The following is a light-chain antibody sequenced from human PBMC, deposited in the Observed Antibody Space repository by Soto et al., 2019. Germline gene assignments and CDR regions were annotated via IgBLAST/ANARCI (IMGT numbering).Light chain of an antibody. Sequence: EIVLTQSPATLSLSPGERATLSCRASQSVSSYLAWYQQKPGQAPRLPIYDASNRATGIPARFSGSGSGTDLTLTISSLEPEDFAVYYCQQRSNWPYTFGQGTKLEIK. J-gene: IGKJ2*01. V-gene: IGKV3-11*01. CDR2: DAS. CDR1: QSVSSY. CDR3: QQRSNWPYT.